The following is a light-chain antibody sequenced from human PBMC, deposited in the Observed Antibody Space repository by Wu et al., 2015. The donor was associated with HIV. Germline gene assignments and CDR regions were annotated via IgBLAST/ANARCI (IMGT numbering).Light chain of an antibody. V-gene: IGKV1-5*03. CDR3: QKYNTAPWT. Sequence: DIQMTQSPSTLSASVGDKATITCRASQNIGTSLAWYQQSPGKALQLLIYRASSLQPGVPSRFSGSGSGTDFTLTITSLQPDDLGTYYCQKYNTAPWTFGQGTKVEMK. CDR1: QNIGTS. CDR2: RAS. J-gene: IGKJ1*01.